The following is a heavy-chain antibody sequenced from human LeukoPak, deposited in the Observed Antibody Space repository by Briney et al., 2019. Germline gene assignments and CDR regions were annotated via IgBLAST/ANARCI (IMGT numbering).Heavy chain of an antibody. V-gene: IGHV3-33*01. J-gene: IGHJ4*02. CDR1: GFTFSSYG. D-gene: IGHD3-10*01. CDR3: AREGRITMVRGVPFDY. CDR2: IWYDGSNK. Sequence: PGGSLRLSCAASGFTFSSYGMRWVRQAPGKGLEWVAVIWYDGSNKYYADSVKGRFTISRDNSKNTLYLQMNSLRAEDTAVYYCAREGRITMVRGVPFDYWGQGTLVTVAS.